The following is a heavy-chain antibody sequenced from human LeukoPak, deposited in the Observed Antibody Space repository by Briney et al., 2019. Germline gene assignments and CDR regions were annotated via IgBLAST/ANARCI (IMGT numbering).Heavy chain of an antibody. CDR1: GGSFSTYY. J-gene: IGHJ3*02. Sequence: SETLSLTCTVSGGSFSTYYWSWIRQPPGKGLEWIGYIYHSGSTNYNPSLKSRVTISVDTSKNQFSLKLSSVTAADTAVFYCARVRGYSYGSDAFDIWGQGTMVTVSS. V-gene: IGHV4-59*01. D-gene: IGHD5-18*01. CDR3: ARVRGYSYGSDAFDI. CDR2: IYHSGST.